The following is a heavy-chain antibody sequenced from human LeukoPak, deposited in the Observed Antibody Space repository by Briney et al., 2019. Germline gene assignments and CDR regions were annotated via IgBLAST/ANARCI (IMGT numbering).Heavy chain of an antibody. CDR3: ARVAAGDYYYYYYMDV. J-gene: IGHJ6*03. Sequence: SETLSLTCTVSGGSISSYYWSWIRQPPGKGLEWIGYIYYSGSTNYNPSLKSRVTISVDTSKNRFSLKLSSVTAADTAVYYCARVAAGDYYYYYYMDVWGKGTTVTVSS. V-gene: IGHV4-59*01. D-gene: IGHD6-25*01. CDR1: GGSISSYY. CDR2: IYYSGST.